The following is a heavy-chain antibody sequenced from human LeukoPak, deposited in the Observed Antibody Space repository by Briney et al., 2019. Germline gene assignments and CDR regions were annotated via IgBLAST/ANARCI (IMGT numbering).Heavy chain of an antibody. D-gene: IGHD2-2*02. CDR2: ISWNSGSI. CDR3: AKGYCSSTSCYIDY. Sequence: GRSLRLSCAASGFTFDDYAMHWVRQAPGKGLEWVSGISWNSGSIGYADSVKGRFTISSDNAKNSLYLQMNSLRAEDTALYYCAKGYCSSTSCYIDYWGQGTLVTVSS. V-gene: IGHV3-9*01. CDR1: GFTFDDYA. J-gene: IGHJ4*02.